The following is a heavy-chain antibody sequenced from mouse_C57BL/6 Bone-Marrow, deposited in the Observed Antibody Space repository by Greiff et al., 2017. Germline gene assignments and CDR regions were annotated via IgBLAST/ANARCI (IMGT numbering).Heavy chain of an antibody. D-gene: IGHD1-1*01. CDR3: EAIPSYYDGSGGYFDD. V-gene: IGHV1-64*01. CDR2: IHPNSGST. J-gene: IGHJ1*03. Sequence: QVQLQQPGAELVKPGASVKLSCKASGYTFTSYWMHWVKQRPGQGLEWIGMIHPNSGSTNYNEKFKSKATLTVDKSSSTAYMQLSSLTSADSAVLYCEAIPSYYDGSGGYFDDWGTGTPVTVSS. CDR1: GYTFTSYW.